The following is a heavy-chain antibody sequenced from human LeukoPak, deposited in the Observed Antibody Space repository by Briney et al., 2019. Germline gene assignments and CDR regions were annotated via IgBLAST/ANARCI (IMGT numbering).Heavy chain of an antibody. Sequence: VASVKVSCKASGGTFSSYAISWVRQAPGQGLEWMGGIIPIFGTANYALKFQGRVTITADESTSTAYMELSSLRSEDTAVYYCARARQIISHDAFDIWGQGTMVTVSS. CDR3: ARARQIISHDAFDI. J-gene: IGHJ3*02. CDR1: GGTFSSYA. CDR2: IIPIFGTA. D-gene: IGHD3-10*01. V-gene: IGHV1-69*13.